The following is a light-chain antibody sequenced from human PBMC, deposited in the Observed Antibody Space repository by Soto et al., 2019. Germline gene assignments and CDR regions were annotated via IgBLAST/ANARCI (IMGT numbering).Light chain of an antibody. CDR2: EGS. J-gene: IGLJ2*01. Sequence: QSALTQPASVSGSPGQSITISCTGTSSDVGSYNLVSWYQQHPGKAPKLMIYEGSKRPSGVSNRFSGSKSGNTASLTIPGLQAEDEADYYCCSYAVSSTYVFGGGTKVTVL. V-gene: IGLV2-23*01. CDR3: CSYAVSSTYV. CDR1: SSDVGSYNL.